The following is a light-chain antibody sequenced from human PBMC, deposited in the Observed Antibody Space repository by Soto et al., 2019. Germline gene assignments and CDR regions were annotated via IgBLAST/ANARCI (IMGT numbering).Light chain of an antibody. V-gene: IGLV1-40*01. CDR2: VNN. CDR1: SSNIGAGHD. Sequence: QAVVTQPPSVSGAPGQRVTISCTGSSSNIGAGHDVHWYQHLPGTAPKLLIYVNNNRPSGVPDRFSGSKSGTSASLAITGLQAEDEADYYCQSYDSSHVVFGGGTKLTVL. J-gene: IGLJ2*01. CDR3: QSYDSSHVV.